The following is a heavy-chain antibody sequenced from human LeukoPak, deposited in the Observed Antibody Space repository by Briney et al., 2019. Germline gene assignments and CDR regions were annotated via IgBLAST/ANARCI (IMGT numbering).Heavy chain of an antibody. CDR1: GYTFTGYY. D-gene: IGHD1-26*01. J-gene: IGHJ4*02. CDR2: INPNSGGT. CDR3: ARVPSAWELPDFDY. Sequence: ASVKVSCKASGYTFTGYYMHWVRQAPGQGLEWMGWINPNSGGTNYAQKFQGRVTMTRDTSISTAYMELSRLRSDDTAVYYCARVPSAWELPDFDYWGQGTLVTVSS. V-gene: IGHV1-2*02.